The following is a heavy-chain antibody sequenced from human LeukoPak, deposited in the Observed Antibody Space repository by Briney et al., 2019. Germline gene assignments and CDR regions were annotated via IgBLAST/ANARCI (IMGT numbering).Heavy chain of an antibody. V-gene: IGHV3-30-3*01. CDR1: GFTFSSYA. CDR2: ISYDGSNK. Sequence: PGGSLRLSCAASGFTFSSYAMHWVRQAPGKGLGWVAVISYDGSNKYYADSVKGRFTIPRDNSKNTLYLQMNSLRAEDTAVYYCAKEFRYFDYWGQGTLVTVSS. J-gene: IGHJ4*02. CDR3: AKEFRYFDY.